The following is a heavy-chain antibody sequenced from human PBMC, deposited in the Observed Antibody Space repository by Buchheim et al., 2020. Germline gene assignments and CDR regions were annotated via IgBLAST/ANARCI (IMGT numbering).Heavy chain of an antibody. J-gene: IGHJ4*02. CDR2: ISSSSSYL. CDR1: GFTFSSYS. D-gene: IGHD3-10*01. Sequence: EVQLVESGGGLVKPGGSLRLSCAASGFTFSSYSMNWVRQAPGKGLEWVSSISSSSSYLYYADSVQGRFTISRDNAKNSLYLQMNSLRAEDTAVYYCAREEGGYYGSGSYYVEVYWGQGTL. V-gene: IGHV3-21*01. CDR3: AREEGGYYGSGSYYVEVY.